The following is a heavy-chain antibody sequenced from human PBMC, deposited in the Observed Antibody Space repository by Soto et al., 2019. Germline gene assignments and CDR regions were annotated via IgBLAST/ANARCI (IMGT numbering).Heavy chain of an antibody. CDR1: GYSFTGYS. CDR3: AREVWSRGNFITRKLFEY. J-gene: IGHJ4*02. CDR2: INPKSGGT. V-gene: IGHV1-2*02. Sequence: ASVKVSCKTSGYSFTGYSVHWVRQAPVHGPEWMGWINPKSGGTKYAQKFQGRVTMTRDTSISKVFMELSRVTSDDTAVYYCAREVWSRGNFITRKLFEYWGQGSLVTVSS. D-gene: IGHD3-10*01.